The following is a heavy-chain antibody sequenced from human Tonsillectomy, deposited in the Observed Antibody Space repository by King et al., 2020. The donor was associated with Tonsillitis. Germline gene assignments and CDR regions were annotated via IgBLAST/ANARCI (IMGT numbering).Heavy chain of an antibody. J-gene: IGHJ4*02. CDR2: VAYDGSDK. V-gene: IGHV3-30*18. CDR3: AQRRPNSRAHGEFDY. Sequence: VQLVESGGGVVQPGRSLRLSCAASGFIFSHYAMHWVRQTPGRGLEWVAVVAYDGSDKSYADSVRGRFTISRDNSKNTLFLQMNSLRPEDTAVYYWAQRRPNSRAHGEFDYWGQGTLVTVSS. CDR1: GFIFSHYA. D-gene: IGHD5-18*01.